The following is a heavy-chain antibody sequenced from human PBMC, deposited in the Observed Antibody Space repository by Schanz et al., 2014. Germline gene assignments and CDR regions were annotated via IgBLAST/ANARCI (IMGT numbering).Heavy chain of an antibody. CDR2: INSIGDNT. D-gene: IGHD6-13*01. CDR1: GFTFSVYS. CDR3: ARERQQLVRWYYYYGMDV. V-gene: IGHV3-64*04. Sequence: VQLVESGGGLVQPGGSLRLSCTASGFTFSVYSMHWVRQTPGKGLEYVSVINSIGDNTYYTDSVKGRFTISRDNSKNTLYLQMNSLRTEDTAVYYCARERQQLVRWYYYYGMDVWGQGTTVTVSS. J-gene: IGHJ6*02.